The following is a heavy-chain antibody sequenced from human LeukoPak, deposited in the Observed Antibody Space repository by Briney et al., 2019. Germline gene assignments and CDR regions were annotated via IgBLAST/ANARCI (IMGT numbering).Heavy chain of an antibody. D-gene: IGHD2-21*02. J-gene: IGHJ5*02. CDR1: GGTFSSYA. CDR3: AITGMCSGGDCYRYWFDP. CDR2: IIPIFGTA. Sequence: GASVKVSCKASGGTFSSYAISWVRQAPGQGLEWMGGIIPIFGTANYAQKFQGRVTITADESTSTAYMELSSLRSEDTAVYYCAITGMCSGGDCYRYWFDPWGQGTLVTVSS. V-gene: IGHV1-69*13.